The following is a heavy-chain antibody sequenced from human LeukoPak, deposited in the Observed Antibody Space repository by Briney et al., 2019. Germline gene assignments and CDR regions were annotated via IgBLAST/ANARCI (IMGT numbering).Heavy chain of an antibody. V-gene: IGHV4-39*07. D-gene: IGHD3-16*01. CDR1: GTSIRSGSYY. Sequence: PSQTLSLTCTVTGTSIRSGSYYWNWIRQAPGKGLEWIGEITHNGTASSNPSLKSRVTISVDTSRSRFSLKLNSATAADTAVYYCVRGFLGLNGGIWGQGTTVTVSS. CDR3: VRGFLGLNGGI. CDR2: ITHNGTA. J-gene: IGHJ6*02.